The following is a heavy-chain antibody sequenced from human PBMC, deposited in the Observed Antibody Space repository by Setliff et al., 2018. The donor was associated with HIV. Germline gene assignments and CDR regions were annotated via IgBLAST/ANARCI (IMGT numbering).Heavy chain of an antibody. CDR2: VSAYNANT. J-gene: IGHJ6*02. CDR1: GYTYTNYA. D-gene: IGHD4-4*01. CDR3: ARDDEMGTVTEHYYYGMGV. V-gene: IGHV1-18*01. Sequence: ASVKVSCKASGYTYTNYAISWVRQAPGQGLEWMGYVSAYNANTNYAQNFRGRVTMTTDTSTTTVSMELRSLRSDDTAVYYCARDDEMGTVTEHYYYGMGVWGQGTTVTVSS.